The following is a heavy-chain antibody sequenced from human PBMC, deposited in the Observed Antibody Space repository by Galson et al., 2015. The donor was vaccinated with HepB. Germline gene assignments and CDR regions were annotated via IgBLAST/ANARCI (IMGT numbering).Heavy chain of an antibody. V-gene: IGHV5-51*01. CDR1: EYSFTSYW. Sequence: QSGAEVKKPGESLKISCKGSEYSFTSYWIGWVRQMPGKGLEWMGIIYPGDSDTRYSPSFQGQVTISADKSISTAYLQWSSLKASDTAMYYCARQVAAAGNNNYYYGMDVWGQGTTVTVSS. D-gene: IGHD6-13*01. CDR3: ARQVAAAGNNNYYYGMDV. J-gene: IGHJ6*02. CDR2: IYPGDSDT.